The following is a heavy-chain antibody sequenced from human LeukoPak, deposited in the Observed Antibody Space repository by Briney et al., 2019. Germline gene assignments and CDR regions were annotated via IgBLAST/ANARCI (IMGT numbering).Heavy chain of an antibody. CDR2: IYPGESDT. CDR1: GYSFTTNW. Sequence: PGESLKISCKGSGYSFTTNWIGWMRQVPGKGLEWMGIIYPGESDTRYSPSFQGQVTISADKSINTAYLQWSSLKASDTAIYYCARQVAAAGTGGLLLGYGMDVWGQGTTVTVSS. D-gene: IGHD6-13*01. CDR3: ARQVAAAGTGGLLLGYGMDV. J-gene: IGHJ6*02. V-gene: IGHV5-51*01.